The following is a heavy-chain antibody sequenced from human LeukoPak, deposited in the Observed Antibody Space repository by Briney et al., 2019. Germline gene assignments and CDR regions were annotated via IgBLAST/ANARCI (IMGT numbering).Heavy chain of an antibody. D-gene: IGHD6-19*01. CDR2: INHSGST. V-gene: IGHV4-34*01. J-gene: IGHJ4*02. Sequence: PSETLSLTCAVYGGSFSGYYWSWIRQPPGKGLEWIGEINHSGSTNYNPSLKSRVTISVDTSKNQFSLKLSSVTAADTAVYYCARVEDFSGNSSGPRDFDYWGQGTLVTVSS. CDR1: GGSFSGYY. CDR3: ARVEDFSGNSSGPRDFDY.